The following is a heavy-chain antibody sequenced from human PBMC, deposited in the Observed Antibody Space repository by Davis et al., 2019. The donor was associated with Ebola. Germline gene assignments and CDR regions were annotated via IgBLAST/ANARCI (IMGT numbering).Heavy chain of an antibody. CDR3: ARESKSLTMVRGVITRLLDYYGMDV. V-gene: IGHV1-18*01. D-gene: IGHD3-10*01. CDR1: GYTFPRYC. Sequence: ASVPVSCLASGYTFPRYCISWVRQAPGQGLEWMGWISAYNGNTNYAQNLQGRVTMTTDTSTSTAYMELRSLRSDDTAVYYCARESKSLTMVRGVITRLLDYYGMDVWGQGTTVTVSS. CDR2: ISAYNGNT. J-gene: IGHJ6*02.